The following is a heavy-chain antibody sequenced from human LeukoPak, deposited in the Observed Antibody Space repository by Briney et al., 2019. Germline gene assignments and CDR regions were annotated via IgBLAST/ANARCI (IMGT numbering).Heavy chain of an antibody. V-gene: IGHV1-18*04. CDR1: GYTFTSYG. Sequence: ASVKVSCKASGYTFTSYGISWVRQAPGQGLEWMGWISAYNGNTNYAQKLQGRVTMTTDTSTSTAYMGLRSLRSDDTAVYYCARVVGAIVVVPAARGDYYYYGMDVWGKGTTVTVSS. D-gene: IGHD2-2*01. J-gene: IGHJ6*04. CDR3: ARVVGAIVVVPAARGDYYYYGMDV. CDR2: ISAYNGNT.